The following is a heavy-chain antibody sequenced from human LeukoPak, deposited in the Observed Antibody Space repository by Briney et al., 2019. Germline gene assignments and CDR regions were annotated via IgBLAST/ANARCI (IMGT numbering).Heavy chain of an antibody. Sequence: ASVKVSCKASGYTFTGYYMHLVQQAPGQGLEWMGWINPNSGGTNYAQKFQGRVTMTTDTSTSTAYMELRSLRSDDTAVYFFFKQKTAYEILTGLYYWGQGTLVTVSS. CDR2: INPNSGGT. CDR3: FKQKTAYEILTGLYY. J-gene: IGHJ4*02. D-gene: IGHD3-9*01. V-gene: IGHV1-2*02. CDR1: GYTFTGYY.